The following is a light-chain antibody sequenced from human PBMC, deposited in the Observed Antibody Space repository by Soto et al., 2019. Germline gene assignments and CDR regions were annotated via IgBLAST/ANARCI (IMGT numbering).Light chain of an antibody. CDR2: DAS. CDR1: QSVTNW. Sequence: DLQMTQSPSTLSASVGDRVTITCRASQSVTNWLAWYQQKPGKAPNLLIYDASRLQSGIPSRFSGSVSGTEFTLTISSLQPDDFATYYCQQYTTYPYTFGQGTKLEIK. CDR3: QQYTTYPYT. J-gene: IGKJ2*01. V-gene: IGKV1-5*01.